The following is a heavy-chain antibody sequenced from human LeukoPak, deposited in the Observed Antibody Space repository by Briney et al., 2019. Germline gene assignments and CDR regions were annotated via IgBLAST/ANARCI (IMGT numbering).Heavy chain of an antibody. D-gene: IGHD3-3*01. CDR2: ISWNSGSI. CDR3: ARDGDITIFGVVDY. Sequence: GGSLRLSCAASGFTFDDYAMHWVRQAPGKGLEWVSGISWNSGSIGYADSVKGRFTISRDNAKNSLYLQMNSLRAEDTAVYHCARDGDITIFGVVDYWGQGTLVTVSS. CDR1: GFTFDDYA. V-gene: IGHV3-9*01. J-gene: IGHJ4*02.